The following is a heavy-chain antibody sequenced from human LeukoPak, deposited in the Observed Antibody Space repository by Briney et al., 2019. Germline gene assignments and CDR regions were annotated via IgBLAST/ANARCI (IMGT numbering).Heavy chain of an antibody. Sequence: PSETLSLTCSVSGGSISGYYWSWVRQSAGKGLEWIGRIYTSGSTNYNPSLKSRVTMSVDTSKNQFSLKLSSVTAADTAVYYCARTNLRYCSSTSCYTFDYWGQGTLVTVSS. J-gene: IGHJ4*02. D-gene: IGHD2-2*02. CDR1: GGSISGYY. CDR3: ARTNLRYCSSTSCYTFDY. CDR2: IYTSGST. V-gene: IGHV4-4*07.